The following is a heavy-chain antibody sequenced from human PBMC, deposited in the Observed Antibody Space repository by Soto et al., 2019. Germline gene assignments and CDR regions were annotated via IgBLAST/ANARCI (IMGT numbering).Heavy chain of an antibody. CDR1: GFTFSSYA. CDR2: ISGSGGST. CDR3: AKDIVVVPATPEMGMDG. V-gene: IGHV3-23*01. D-gene: IGHD2-21*02. Sequence: GGSLRLSCAASGFTFSSYAMSWVRQAPGKGLEWVSAISGSGGSTYYADSVKGRFTISRDNSKNTLYLQMNSLRAEDTAVYYCAKDIVVVPATPEMGMDGWGHGTTVTVS. J-gene: IGHJ6*02.